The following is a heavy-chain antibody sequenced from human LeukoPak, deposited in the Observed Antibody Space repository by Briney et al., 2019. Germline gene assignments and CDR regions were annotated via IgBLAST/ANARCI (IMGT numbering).Heavy chain of an antibody. CDR3: ARTYSSGWYSDYGMDV. V-gene: IGHV3-30*04. Sequence: GGSLRLSCAASGFTSSSYAMHWVRQAPGKGLEWVAVISYDGSNKYYADSVKGRFTISGDNSKNTLYLQMNSLRAEDTAVYYCARTYSSGWYSDYGMDVWGKGTTVTVSS. CDR1: GFTSSSYA. J-gene: IGHJ6*04. CDR2: ISYDGSNK. D-gene: IGHD6-19*01.